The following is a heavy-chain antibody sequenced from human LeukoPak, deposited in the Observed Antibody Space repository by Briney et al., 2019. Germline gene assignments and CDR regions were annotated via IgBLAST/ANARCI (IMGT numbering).Heavy chain of an antibody. CDR1: GFTFSSYA. CDR2: ISGSGGST. Sequence: GASLRLSCAASGFTFSSYAMSWVRQAPGKGLEWVSAISGSGGSTYYADSVKGRFTISRDNSKNTPYLQMNSLRAEDTAVYYCAKVVAARLDAFDIWGQGTMVTVSS. D-gene: IGHD2-15*01. CDR3: AKVVAARLDAFDI. J-gene: IGHJ3*02. V-gene: IGHV3-23*01.